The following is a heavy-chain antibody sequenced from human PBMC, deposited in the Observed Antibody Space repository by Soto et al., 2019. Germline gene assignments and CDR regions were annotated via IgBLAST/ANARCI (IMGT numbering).Heavy chain of an antibody. CDR3: AHMASIAAAETGWFDP. V-gene: IGHV2-5*02. CDR2: IYWDDDK. D-gene: IGHD6-13*01. CDR1: GFSLSTSGVG. Sequence: QITLKESGPTLVKPTQTLTLTCTFSGFSLSTSGVGVGWIRQPPGKALEWLALIYWDDDKRYSPSLKSRLTLTKDTSKNQVVLTMHNMDPVDTATYYCAHMASIAAAETGWFDPWGQGTLVTVSS. J-gene: IGHJ5*02.